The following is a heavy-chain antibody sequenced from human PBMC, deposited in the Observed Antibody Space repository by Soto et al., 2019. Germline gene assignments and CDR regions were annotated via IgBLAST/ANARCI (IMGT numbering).Heavy chain of an antibody. D-gene: IGHD2-2*01. V-gene: IGHV4-59*01. CDR3: ASSPVVPAAMPFDY. CDR1: GGSISSYY. J-gene: IGHJ4*02. CDR2: IYYSGST. Sequence: SETLSLTCTVSGGSISSYYWNWIRQPPGKGLEWIGYIYYSGSTNYNPSLKSRVTISVDTSKNQFSLKLSSVTAADTAVYYCASSPVVPAAMPFDYWGQGTLVTVSS.